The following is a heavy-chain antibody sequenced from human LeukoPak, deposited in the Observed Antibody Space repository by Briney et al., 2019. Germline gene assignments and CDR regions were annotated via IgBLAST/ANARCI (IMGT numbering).Heavy chain of an antibody. CDR1: GFTFRTYE. Sequence: PGGSLRLSCAASGFTFRTYEMNWVRQAPGKGLEWVSYIGTIISTTYYADSVKGRFTVSRDDAKSSLYLQMSSLRVEDTAVYYCARTVYDLRGQGPIPGLDSWGQGTLVTVSS. D-gene: IGHD5/OR15-5a*01. V-gene: IGHV3-48*03. J-gene: IGHJ4*02. CDR3: ARTVYDLRGQGPIPGLDS. CDR2: IGTIISTT.